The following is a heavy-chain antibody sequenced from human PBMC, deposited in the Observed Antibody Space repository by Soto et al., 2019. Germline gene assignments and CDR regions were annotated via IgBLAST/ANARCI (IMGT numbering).Heavy chain of an antibody. J-gene: IGHJ6*02. CDR3: ARPGCPILLVSAALYYSCYGIXV. Sequence: ASVKVSCKASGYTFTSYDINWVRQATGQGLEWMGWMNPNSGNTGYAQKFQGRDTMTRNTSISPAYIALSSLRSDDTAVYYCARPGCPILLVSAALYYSCYGIXVWSQGTSVPVSS. CDR2: MNPNSGNT. V-gene: IGHV1-8*01. CDR1: GYTFTSYD. D-gene: IGHD2-2*01.